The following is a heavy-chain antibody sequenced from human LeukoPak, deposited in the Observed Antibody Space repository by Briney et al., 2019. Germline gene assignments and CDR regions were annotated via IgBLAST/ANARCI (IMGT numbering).Heavy chain of an antibody. CDR1: GFTFDDFA. CDR2: IRRRAYGGTT. D-gene: IGHD1-1*01. J-gene: IGHJ4*02. Sequence: GGSLRLSCTVSGFTFDDFAMTWVRQAPGKGLEWVGFIRRRAYGGTTDYAASVKGRFSISVDESKNIAYQQMNRLETEDTAMYFCSRDSHGDDVYDYWGQGTLVTVSS. V-gene: IGHV3-49*04. CDR3: SRDSHGDDVYDY.